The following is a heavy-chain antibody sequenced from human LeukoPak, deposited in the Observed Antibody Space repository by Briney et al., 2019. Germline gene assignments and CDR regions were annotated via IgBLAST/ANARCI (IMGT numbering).Heavy chain of an antibody. CDR1: GYTLTELS. D-gene: IGHD3-9*01. Sequence: ASVKVSCKVSGYTLTELSMHWVRQAPGKGLEWMGGFDPEDGETIYAQKFQGRVTMTEETSTDTAYMELSSLRSEDTAVYYCATSGMGYFDSFHHWDQGPLVTVSS. V-gene: IGHV1-24*01. CDR3: ATSGMGYFDSFHH. J-gene: IGHJ4*02. CDR2: FDPEDGET.